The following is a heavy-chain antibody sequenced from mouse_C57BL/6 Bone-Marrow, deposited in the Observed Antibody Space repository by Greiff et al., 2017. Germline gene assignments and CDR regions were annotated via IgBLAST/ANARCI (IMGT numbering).Heavy chain of an antibody. J-gene: IGHJ3*01. CDR1: GYSFTSYW. CDR3: AREGTGWAWFAY. CDR2: ISPGSGST. V-gene: IGHV1-55*01. Sequence: QVQLQQSGPELVKPGASVKISCKASGYSFTSYWITWVKQRPGQGLEWIGDISPGSGSTNYNEKFKSKATLTVDTSSSTAYMQLSSLTSEDSAVYYCAREGTGWAWFAYWGQGTLVTVSA. D-gene: IGHD4-1*01.